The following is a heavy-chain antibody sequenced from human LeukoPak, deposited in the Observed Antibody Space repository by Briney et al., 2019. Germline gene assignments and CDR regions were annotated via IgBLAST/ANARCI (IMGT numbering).Heavy chain of an antibody. J-gene: IGHJ4*02. D-gene: IGHD6-19*01. V-gene: IGHV4-59*08. CDR2: VFHFGST. CDR1: GGTISPFY. Sequence: ASGTLSLTCTGSGGTISPFYWIWIRQPPGRGLEWIGYVFHFGSTHYSPSLGSRAAISLDTSKKQFSLRLTDVTATDTAVYYCARQQAVSGTFYFDYWGQGSLVTVSS. CDR3: ARQQAVSGTFYFDY.